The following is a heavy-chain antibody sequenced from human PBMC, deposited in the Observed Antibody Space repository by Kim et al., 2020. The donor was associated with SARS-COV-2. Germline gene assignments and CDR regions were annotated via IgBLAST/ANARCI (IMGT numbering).Heavy chain of an antibody. V-gene: IGHV3-7*01. CDR2: INLDGSGK. Sequence: GGSLRLSCAASGFSFKDYWMSWVRQLPGRGREWVANINLDGSGKYYMDSVKGRFTISRDNAKNSLYLQMNSLRVEDTAVYYCVRGIDYWGRGTLVTVSS. CDR1: GFSFKDYW. CDR3: VRGIDY. J-gene: IGHJ4*02.